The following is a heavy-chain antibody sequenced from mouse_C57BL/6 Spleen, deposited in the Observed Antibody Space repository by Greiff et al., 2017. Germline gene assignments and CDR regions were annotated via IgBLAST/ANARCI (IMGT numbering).Heavy chain of an antibody. D-gene: IGHD1-1*01. V-gene: IGHV7-3*01. CDR1: GFTFTDYY. CDR2: IRNKANGYTT. Sequence: DVHLVESGGGLVQPGGSLSLSCAASGFTFTDYYMSWVRQPPGKALEWLGFIRNKANGYTTEYSASVKGRFTISRDNSQSILYLQMNALRAEDSATYYCARYYYGSSSYYYAMDYWGQGTSVTVSS. J-gene: IGHJ4*01. CDR3: ARYYYGSSSYYYAMDY.